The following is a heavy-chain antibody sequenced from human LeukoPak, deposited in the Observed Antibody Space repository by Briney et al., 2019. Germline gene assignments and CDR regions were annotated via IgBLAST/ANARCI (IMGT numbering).Heavy chain of an antibody. V-gene: IGHV1-2*02. Sequence: GESLKISCKGSGSSFTSYWIGWVRQAPGQGLEWMGWINPNSGGTNYAQKFQGRVTMTRDTSISTAYMELSRLRSDDTAVYYCARARYGDYANWLDPWGQGTLVTVSS. J-gene: IGHJ5*02. CDR2: INPNSGGT. CDR3: ARARYGDYANWLDP. CDR1: GSSFTSYW. D-gene: IGHD4-17*01.